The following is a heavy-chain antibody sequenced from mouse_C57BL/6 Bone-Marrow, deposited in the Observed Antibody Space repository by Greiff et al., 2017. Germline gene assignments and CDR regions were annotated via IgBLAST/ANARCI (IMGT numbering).Heavy chain of an antibody. V-gene: IGHV5-12*01. J-gene: IGHJ2*01. CDR3: ARRDFDY. CDR1: GFSFSDYY. Sequence: EVKLVESGGGLVQPGGSLKLSCAASGFSFSDYYMYWVRQTPEKRLEWVAYISNGGGSTCYPDTVKGRFTISRDNAKNTLYLQMSRLKSEDTAMYYCARRDFDYWGQGTTLTVSS. CDR2: ISNGGGST.